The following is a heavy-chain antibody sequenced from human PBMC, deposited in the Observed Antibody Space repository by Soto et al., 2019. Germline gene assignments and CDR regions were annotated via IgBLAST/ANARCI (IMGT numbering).Heavy chain of an antibody. D-gene: IGHD4-4*01. CDR3: ARDNDRLQLGGNYYYILDV. V-gene: IGHV1-69*12. Sequence: QVQLVQSGAEMKEPGSSLKVSCKTFEGPFSSSATSWLRKPPGKGFEWMGGIIPLFRTPDYAQKFQGRVTIAADESTSTAYMELSSLRSEDTAVYYCARDNDRLQLGGNYYYILDVWGQGTTITVSS. CDR2: IIPLFRTP. CDR1: EGPFSSSA. J-gene: IGHJ6*02.